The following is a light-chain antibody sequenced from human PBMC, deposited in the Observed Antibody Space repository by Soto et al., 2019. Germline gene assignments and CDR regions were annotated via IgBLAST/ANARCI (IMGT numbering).Light chain of an antibody. V-gene: IGLV1-47*02. CDR1: SSNIGSNY. CDR2: AND. Sequence: QSVLSQSPSASGTPGQRVTLSCSGRSSNIGSNYVYWFQQLPGTAPKLLIYANDQRPSGVPDRFSGSKSGTSASLAVSGLQAEDEADYYCTSYVGSSNVNWVFGGGTKLTVL. CDR3: TSYVGSSNVNWV. J-gene: IGLJ3*02.